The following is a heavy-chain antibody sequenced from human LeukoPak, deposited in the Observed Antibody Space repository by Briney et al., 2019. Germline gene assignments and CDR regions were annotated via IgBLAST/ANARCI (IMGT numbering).Heavy chain of an antibody. V-gene: IGHV1-2*04. CDR1: GYTFPSYF. J-gene: IGHJ3*02. D-gene: IGHD3-22*01. Sequence: GASVKVSCKASGYTFPSYFMHWVRQAPGQGLEWMGWINPNSGGTNYAQKFQGWVTMTRDTSISTAYMELSRLRSDDTAVYYCARSYDSSGYSAFDIWGQGTMVTVSS. CDR3: ARSYDSSGYSAFDI. CDR2: INPNSGGT.